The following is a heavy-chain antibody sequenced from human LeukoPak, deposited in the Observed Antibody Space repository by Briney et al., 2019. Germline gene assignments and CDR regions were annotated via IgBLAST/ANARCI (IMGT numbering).Heavy chain of an antibody. D-gene: IGHD5-18*01. Sequence: ASVKVSCKASGYTFTTYGVGWVRQAPGQGLEWMGWISAYTGDTSYAQKLQGRVTMTTDTSTSTAYMELRSLRSDDTAVYYCARVDTAMVPGLFDYWGQGTLVTVSS. CDR3: ARVDTAMVPGLFDY. CDR1: GYTFTTYG. CDR2: ISAYTGDT. V-gene: IGHV1-18*01. J-gene: IGHJ4*02.